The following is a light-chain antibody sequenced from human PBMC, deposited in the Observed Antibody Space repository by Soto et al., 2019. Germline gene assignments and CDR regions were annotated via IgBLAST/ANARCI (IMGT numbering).Light chain of an antibody. V-gene: IGKV3-15*01. CDR1: QSVSSN. CDR2: GAS. J-gene: IGKJ4*01. CDR3: QQYNNWPPLT. Sequence: EIVMTQSPATLSVSPGERATLSCRASQSVSSNLAWYQQKPGQAPRLLIYGASTRATGIPARFSGSGSGTEFTLTFSSLQSEDFAVYYCQQYNNWPPLTFGGGNKVEIK.